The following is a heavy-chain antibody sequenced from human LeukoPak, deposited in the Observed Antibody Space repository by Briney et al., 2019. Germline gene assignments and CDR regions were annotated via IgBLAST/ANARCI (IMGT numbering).Heavy chain of an antibody. V-gene: IGHV3-53*01. CDR3: ARDSGSGSGNFDY. J-gene: IGHJ4*02. CDR2: IYSGGNT. Sequence: PGGSLRLSCAASGFTVSSNYMNWVRQAPGKGLEWGSVIYSGGNTYYADSVKGRFTISRDNFKNTLYLQMNSLRAEDTALYYCARDSGSGSGNFDYWGQGTLVTVSS. CDR1: GFTVSSNY. D-gene: IGHD3-10*01.